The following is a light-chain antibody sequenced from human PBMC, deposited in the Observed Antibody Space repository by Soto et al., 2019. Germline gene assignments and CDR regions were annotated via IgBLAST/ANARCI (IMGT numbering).Light chain of an antibody. Sequence: EIVWTQSPGTLSLSPGERATISCRASQGVSSKLVSWYQKKPGQVPRLLIYGASTRSTGIPDRFSGSGSGTDFTLTINRLEPEDFAVYYCQHYDGSTGTFGQGTKVEV. CDR3: QHYDGSTGT. CDR1: QGVSSKL. V-gene: IGKV3-20*01. J-gene: IGKJ1*01. CDR2: GAS.